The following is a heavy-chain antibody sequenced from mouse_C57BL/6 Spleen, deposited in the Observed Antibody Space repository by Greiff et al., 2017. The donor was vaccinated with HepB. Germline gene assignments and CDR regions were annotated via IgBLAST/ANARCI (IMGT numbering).Heavy chain of an antibody. CDR2: ISSGGDYI. D-gene: IGHD1-1*01. V-gene: IGHV5-9-1*02. J-gene: IGHJ4*01. Sequence: EVKLVESGEGLVKPGGSLKLSCAASGFTFSSYAMSWVRQTPEKRLEWVAYISSGGDYIYYADTVKGRFTISRVNARNTLYLQMSSLKSEDTAMYYCTRAVITTVPYAMDYWGQGTSVTVSS. CDR1: GFTFSSYA. CDR3: TRAVITTVPYAMDY.